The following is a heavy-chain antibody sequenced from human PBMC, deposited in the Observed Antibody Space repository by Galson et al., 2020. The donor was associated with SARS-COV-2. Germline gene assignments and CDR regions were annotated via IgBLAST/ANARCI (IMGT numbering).Heavy chain of an antibody. J-gene: IGHJ3*02. Sequence: ETSETLSLTCTVSGGSISSYYWSWIRQPAGKGLEWIGRIYTSGSTNYNPSLKSRVTMSVDTSKNQFSLKLSSVTAADTAVYYCARAVGYCSGGSCYSDDAFDIWGQGTMVTVSS. CDR3: ARAVGYCSGGSCYSDDAFDI. CDR1: GGSISSYY. D-gene: IGHD2-15*01. V-gene: IGHV4-4*07. CDR2: IYTSGST.